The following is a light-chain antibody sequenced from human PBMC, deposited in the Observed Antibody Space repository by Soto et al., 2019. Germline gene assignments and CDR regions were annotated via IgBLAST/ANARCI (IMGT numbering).Light chain of an antibody. Sequence: QSLLTQPPSVSGAPGQRVIISCTGNNSNIGAGYDVHWYQQLPGTAPKLLIFDNINRPSGVPDRFSVSKSGTPASLAIAGLQAEDEADYSCPSIDTSLSYIFGTGTKDTVL. CDR3: PSIDTSLSYI. J-gene: IGLJ1*01. V-gene: IGLV1-40*01. CDR2: DNI. CDR1: NSNIGAGYD.